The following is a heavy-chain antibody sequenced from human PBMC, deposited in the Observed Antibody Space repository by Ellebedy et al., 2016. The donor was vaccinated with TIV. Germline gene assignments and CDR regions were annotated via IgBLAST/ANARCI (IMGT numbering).Heavy chain of an antibody. J-gene: IGHJ6*02. CDR3: ATARIVGATGRNMDV. CDR2: INQAGSEK. Sequence: PGGSLRLSCSASGFTFSRYWMNWVRQAPGKGLEWVANINQAGSEKYYVDSVKGRFTISRDNAKNSLYLQMNSLRAEDTAVYYCATARIVGATGRNMDVWGQGTTVTVSS. V-gene: IGHV3-7*01. CDR1: GFTFSRYW. D-gene: IGHD1-26*01.